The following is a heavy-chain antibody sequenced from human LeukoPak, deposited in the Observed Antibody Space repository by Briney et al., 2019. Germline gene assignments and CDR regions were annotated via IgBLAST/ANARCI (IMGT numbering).Heavy chain of an antibody. J-gene: IGHJ3*02. CDR1: GYTFTSYF. CDR2: MNPSSGNT. D-gene: IGHD2-21*02. CDR3: AGGNSDSWHDAFDI. V-gene: IGHV1-8*01. Sequence: ASVKVSCKASGYTFTSYFMHWVRQAPGQGLEWIGWMNPSSGNTGFAQKFQGRVTMTRDTSISTAYMELTSLRSEDTAIYYCAGGNSDSWHDAFDIWGQGTMVTVSS.